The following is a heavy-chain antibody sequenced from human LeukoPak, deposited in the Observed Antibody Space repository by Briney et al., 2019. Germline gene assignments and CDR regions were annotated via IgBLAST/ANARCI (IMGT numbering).Heavy chain of an antibody. CDR1: GGTLSSYA. V-gene: IGHV1-69*13. J-gene: IGHJ5*02. Sequence: SVKVSCKASGGTLSSYAISWVRQAPGQGLEWMGGIIPIFGTANYAQKFQGRVTITADESTSTAYMELSSLRSEDTAVYYCAGVYCSSTSCYDDWFDPWGQGTLVTVSS. CDR2: IIPIFGTA. CDR3: AGVYCSSTSCYDDWFDP. D-gene: IGHD2-2*01.